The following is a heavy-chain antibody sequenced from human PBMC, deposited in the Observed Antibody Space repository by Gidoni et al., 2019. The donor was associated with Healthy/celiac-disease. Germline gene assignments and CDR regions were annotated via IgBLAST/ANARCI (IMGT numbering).Heavy chain of an antibody. V-gene: IGHV3-21*01. Sequence: EVQLVESGGGLVKPGGSLRLSCAASGFTFSSYSMNWVRQAPGKGLEWVSSISSSSSYIYYADSVKGRFTISRDNAKNSLYLQMNSLRAEDTAVYYCARDGTQRYNWFDPWGQGTLVTVSS. CDR2: ISSSSSYI. J-gene: IGHJ5*02. CDR3: ARDGTQRYNWFDP. D-gene: IGHD1-26*01. CDR1: GFTFSSYS.